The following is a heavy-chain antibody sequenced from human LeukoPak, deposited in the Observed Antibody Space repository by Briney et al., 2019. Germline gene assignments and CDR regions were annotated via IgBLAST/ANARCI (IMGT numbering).Heavy chain of an antibody. J-gene: IGHJ3*02. CDR3: ARDRISINALDM. V-gene: IGHV4-59*11. CDR1: GASISGHY. D-gene: IGHD1-14*01. CDR2: ISHVGST. Sequence: SETLSLTCTVSGASISGHYLNWLRQPPGKGLEWIGYISHVGSTNYNPSLKSRVTISVDTSKNQCSLKLTSVTAADTAVYYCARDRISINALDMWGQGTMVTVSS.